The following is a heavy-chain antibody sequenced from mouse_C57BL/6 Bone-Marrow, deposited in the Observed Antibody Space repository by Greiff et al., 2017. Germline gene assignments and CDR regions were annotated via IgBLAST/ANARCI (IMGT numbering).Heavy chain of an antibody. J-gene: IGHJ3*01. V-gene: IGHV1-54*01. CDR1: GYAFTNYL. CDR3: ARSDYEGFAY. CDR2: INPGSGGT. Sequence: LQESGAELVRPGTSVKVSCKASGYAFTNYLIEWVKQRPGQGLEWIGVINPGSGGTNYNEKFKGKATLTADKSSSTAYMQLSSLTSEDSAVYFCARSDYEGFAYWGQGTLVTVSA. D-gene: IGHD2-4*01.